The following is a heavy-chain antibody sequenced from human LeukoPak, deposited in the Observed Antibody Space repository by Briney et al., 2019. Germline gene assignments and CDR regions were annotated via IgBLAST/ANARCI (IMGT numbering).Heavy chain of an antibody. D-gene: IGHD6-19*01. CDR1: GFTFSSYA. J-gene: IGHJ6*02. CDR2: VGGSGGST. V-gene: IGHV3-23*01. Sequence: RPGGSLRLSCAASGFTFSSYAMSWVRQAPGKGLEWVSAVGGSGGSTYYADSVKGRFTISRDNSKNTLYLQMNSLRAEDTAVYYCAKECARQWLDYYYYGMDVWGQGTTVTVSS. CDR3: AKECARQWLDYYYYGMDV.